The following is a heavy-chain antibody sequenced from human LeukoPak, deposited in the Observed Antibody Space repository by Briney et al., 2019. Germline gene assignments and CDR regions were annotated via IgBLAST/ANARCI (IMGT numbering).Heavy chain of an antibody. CDR2: IYTSGST. Sequence: PSETLSLTCTVSGGSISSYYWSWIRQPAGKGLEWIGRIYTSGSTNYNPSLKSRVTMSVDTSKNQFSLKLSSVTAADTAVYYCARDWTTMVRGAPATWFDPWGQGTLVTVSS. CDR3: ARDWTTMVRGAPATWFDP. J-gene: IGHJ5*02. V-gene: IGHV4-4*07. CDR1: GGSISSYY. D-gene: IGHD3-10*01.